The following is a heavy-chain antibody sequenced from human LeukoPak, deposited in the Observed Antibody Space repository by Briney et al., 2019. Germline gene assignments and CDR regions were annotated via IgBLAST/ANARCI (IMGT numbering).Heavy chain of an antibody. D-gene: IGHD3-22*01. V-gene: IGHV3-66*04. CDR3: ARREYYYDSSGYYYDAFDI. CDR1: GFTVSSNY. J-gene: IGHJ3*02. CDR2: IYSGGST. Sequence: PGGSLRLSCAASGFTVSSNYMSWVRQAPGKGLELVSVIYSGGSTYYADSGKGRFTISRDNSKNTLYLQMNSLRAEDTAVYYCARREYYYDSSGYYYDAFDIWGQGTMVTVSS.